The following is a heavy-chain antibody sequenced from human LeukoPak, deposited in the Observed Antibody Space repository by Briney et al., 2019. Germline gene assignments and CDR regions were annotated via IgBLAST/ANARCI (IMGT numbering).Heavy chain of an antibody. J-gene: IGHJ4*02. Sequence: KAGGSLRLSCAASGFTFSSYAMSWVRQAPGKGLEWVSAISGSGGSTYYADSVKGRFTISRDNSKNTLYLQMNSLRAEDTAVYYCARSVDTAMVTVDYWGQGTLVTVSS. D-gene: IGHD5-18*01. CDR1: GFTFSSYA. CDR2: ISGSGGST. V-gene: IGHV3-23*01. CDR3: ARSVDTAMVTVDY.